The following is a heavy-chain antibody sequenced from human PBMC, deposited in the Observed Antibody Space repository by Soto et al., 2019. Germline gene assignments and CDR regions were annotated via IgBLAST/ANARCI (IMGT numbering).Heavy chain of an antibody. Sequence: PSETLSLTCTVSGSSISSNYWTWIRQPPGKGLEWIGYVYNSGSTNYNPSLKSRVTISEDTSKSQFSLKVNSMTAADTAVYYCARYRREAVAGYTLDNWGQGILVTAPQ. J-gene: IGHJ4*02. CDR3: ARYRREAVAGYTLDN. CDR2: VYNSGST. CDR1: GSSISSNY. V-gene: IGHV4-4*09. D-gene: IGHD6-13*01.